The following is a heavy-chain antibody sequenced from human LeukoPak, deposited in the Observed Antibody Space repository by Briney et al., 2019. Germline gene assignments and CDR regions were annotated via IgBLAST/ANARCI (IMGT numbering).Heavy chain of an antibody. J-gene: IGHJ6*03. Sequence: SETLSLTCAVYGGSFSDYDWSWIRQPPGKGLEWIGEINQSGDTNCDPSLKSRVTISVDTSKNQFSLKLSSVTAADTAVYYCARAIEEMATTSYYYYYYMDVWGKGTTVTISS. CDR2: INQSGDT. CDR3: ARAIEEMATTSYYYYYYMDV. D-gene: IGHD5-24*01. CDR1: GGSFSDYD. V-gene: IGHV4-34*01.